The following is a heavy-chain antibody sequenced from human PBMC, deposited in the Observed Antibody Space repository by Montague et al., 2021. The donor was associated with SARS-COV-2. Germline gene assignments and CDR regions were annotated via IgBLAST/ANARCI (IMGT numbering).Heavy chain of an antibody. J-gene: IGHJ4*02. Sequence: TLSLTCAVSGGSISSAGYYWSWIRQPPGKGLEWIGYIYHSGTTYYNPSLKSRVTISVDRSKNKFSLKLTSVTAADTAVYYCARVVSVPHTGGYRYGRPTSETGSNYFDYWGQGTLVTVSS. CDR1: GGSISSAGYY. CDR2: IYHSGTT. D-gene: IGHD5-18*01. CDR3: ARVVSVPHTGGYRYGRPTSETGSNYFDY. V-gene: IGHV4-30-2*01.